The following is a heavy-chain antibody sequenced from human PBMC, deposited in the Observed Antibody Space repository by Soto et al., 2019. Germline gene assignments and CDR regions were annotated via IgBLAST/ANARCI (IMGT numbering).Heavy chain of an antibody. Sequence: PGESLKISCKGSGYSFTSYWIGWVRQMPGKGLEWMGIIYPGDSDTRYSPSFQGQVTISADKSISTAYLQWSSLKASDTAMYYCAGGGVRGVITRTRDYYGMDVWGQGTTVTVSA. CDR3: AGGGVRGVITRTRDYYGMDV. CDR2: IYPGDSDT. D-gene: IGHD3-10*01. J-gene: IGHJ6*01. V-gene: IGHV5-51*01. CDR1: GYSFTSYW.